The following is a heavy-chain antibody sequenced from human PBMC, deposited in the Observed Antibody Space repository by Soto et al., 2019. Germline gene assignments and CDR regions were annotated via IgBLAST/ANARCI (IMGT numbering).Heavy chain of an antibody. CDR3: VREANYERRGYLLDL. D-gene: IGHD3-22*01. Sequence: QVQLQESGPGLVKPSETLSLTCIVSGGSVSGDSHYWTWIRQPPGKGLEWIGYIHYTGSTNYNPSLKSRVTISVDTSNYQFSLKMSSVTAADTAMYYCVREANYERRGYLLDLWGQGTLVTVSS. CDR2: IHYTGST. V-gene: IGHV4-61*01. CDR1: GGSVSGDSHY. J-gene: IGHJ4*02.